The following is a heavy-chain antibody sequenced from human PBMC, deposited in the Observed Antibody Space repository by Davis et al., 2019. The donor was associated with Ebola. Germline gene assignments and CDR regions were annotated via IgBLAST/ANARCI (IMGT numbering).Heavy chain of an antibody. Sequence: AASVQVSCKAPGGTFSSYTISRVRHPPGQGLEWTGRTIPILSITNYAQKFQGRVTITADKSTCTAYMELSSLRSEDTAVYYCAVQSSGYYWLIESWGQGTLVTVSS. CDR2: TIPILSIT. J-gene: IGHJ4*02. CDR1: GGTFSSYT. V-gene: IGHV1-69*02. D-gene: IGHD3-22*01. CDR3: AVQSSGYYWLIES.